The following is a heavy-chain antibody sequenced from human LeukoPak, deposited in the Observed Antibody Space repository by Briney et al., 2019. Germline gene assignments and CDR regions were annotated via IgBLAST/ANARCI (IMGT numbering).Heavy chain of an antibody. CDR1: GYTFTGYY. CDR2: INPNSGNT. V-gene: IGHV1-8*03. CDR3: AAVGVGCSSTSCYTTDFDY. Sequence: ASVKVSCKASGYTFTGYYMHWVRQAPGQGLEWMGWINPNSGNTGYAQKFQGRVTITRDMSTSTAYMELSSLRSEDTAVYYCAAVGVGCSSTSCYTTDFDYWGQGTLVTVSS. D-gene: IGHD2-2*02. J-gene: IGHJ4*02.